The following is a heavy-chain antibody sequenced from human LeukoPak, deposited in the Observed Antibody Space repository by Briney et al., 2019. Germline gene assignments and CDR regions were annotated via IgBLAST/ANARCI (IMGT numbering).Heavy chain of an antibody. D-gene: IGHD6-25*01. CDR1: GYTFTGYY. V-gene: IGHV1-2*02. CDR2: INPNSGGT. CDR3: ARSGGYGDYYYYMDV. Sequence: ASVKVSCKASGYTFTGYYMHWVRQAPGQGLEWMGWINPNSGGTNYAQKFQGRVTMTRDTSISTAYMELSRLRSDDTAVYYCARSGGYGDYYYYMDVWGKGTTVTVSS. J-gene: IGHJ6*03.